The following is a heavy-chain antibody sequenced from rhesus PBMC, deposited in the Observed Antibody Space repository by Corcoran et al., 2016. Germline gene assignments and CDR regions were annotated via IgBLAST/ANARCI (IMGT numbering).Heavy chain of an antibody. D-gene: IGHD3-34*01. CDR3: ARMGLIAFDY. Sequence: EVRLVESGGGLVQPGGSLRLSCDASGFNVGDDFMSWVRQAPGKGPEWGGFIRNKVNGGTTEYAASVKGRFNISRDDSKNIVSLQMNSLRTEDTAVYHCARMGLIAFDYWGQGVLVTVSS. CDR1: GFNVGDDF. V-gene: IGHV3-116*02. CDR2: IRNKVNGGTT. J-gene: IGHJ4*01.